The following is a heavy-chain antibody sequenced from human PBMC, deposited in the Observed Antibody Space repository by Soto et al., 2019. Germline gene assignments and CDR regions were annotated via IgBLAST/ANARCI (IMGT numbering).Heavy chain of an antibody. D-gene: IGHD1-26*01. Sequence: QVQLVESGGGVVQPGRSLRLSCAASGFTFSSYAMHWVRQAPGKGLEWVAVISYDGSNKYDADSVKGRFTISRDNSKNTLHLQMNSLRAEDTAVYYCAIDGLLGYFDYWGQGTLVTVSS. V-gene: IGHV3-30-3*01. CDR3: AIDGLLGYFDY. CDR1: GFTFSSYA. CDR2: ISYDGSNK. J-gene: IGHJ4*02.